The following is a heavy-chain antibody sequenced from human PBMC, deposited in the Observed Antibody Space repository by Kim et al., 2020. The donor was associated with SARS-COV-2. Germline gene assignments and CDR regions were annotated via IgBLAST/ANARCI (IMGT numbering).Heavy chain of an antibody. D-gene: IGHD3-16*01. V-gene: IGHV1-46*01. CDR3: ATIYVWGSPTDY. J-gene: IGHJ4*02. Sequence: SYAQKFQGRVTMTRDTSTSTVYMELSSLRSEDTAVYYCATIYVWGSPTDYWGQGTLVTVSS.